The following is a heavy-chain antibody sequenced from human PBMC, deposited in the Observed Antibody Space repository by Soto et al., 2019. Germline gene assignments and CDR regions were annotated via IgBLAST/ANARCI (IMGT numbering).Heavy chain of an antibody. CDR1: GFTFSSYW. D-gene: IGHD3-22*01. CDR2: IKQDGSEK. J-gene: IGHJ4*02. CDR3: ARAAYYYDSSGYPHLDY. V-gene: IGHV3-7*03. Sequence: GGSLRLSCAASGFTFSSYWMSWVRQAPGKGLEWVANIKQDGSEKYYVDSVKGRFTISRDNAKNSLYLQMNSLRAEDTAVYYCARAAYYYDSSGYPHLDYWGQGTLVTVSS.